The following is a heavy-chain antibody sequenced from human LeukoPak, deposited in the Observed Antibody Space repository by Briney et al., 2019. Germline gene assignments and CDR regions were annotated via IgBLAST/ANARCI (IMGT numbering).Heavy chain of an antibody. CDR3: SKRGSDSPSCFQH. Sequence: GGSLRLSCAASGFTFSTYAMTWVRQVPGKGPEWVSAISSSGADTHYADSVKGRVTISRDNSKNTLYLQMNSLRAEDTAVYYCSKRGSDSPSCFQHWGQGTLVTVSS. CDR2: ISSSGADT. D-gene: IGHD2-21*02. V-gene: IGHV3-23*01. J-gene: IGHJ1*01. CDR1: GFTFSTYA.